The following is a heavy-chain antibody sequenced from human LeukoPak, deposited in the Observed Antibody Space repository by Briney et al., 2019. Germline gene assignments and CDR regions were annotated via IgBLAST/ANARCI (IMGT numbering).Heavy chain of an antibody. CDR2: IYYSGST. Sequence: PSETLSLTCTVSGGSISSYYWSWIRQPPGKGLEWIGYIYYSGSTNYNPSLKSRVTISVDTSKNQFSLKLSSVTAADTAVYYCARHGAAMGRSPDYWGQGTLVTVSS. D-gene: IGHD5-18*01. CDR1: GGSISSYY. J-gene: IGHJ4*02. CDR3: ARHGAAMGRSPDY. V-gene: IGHV4-59*08.